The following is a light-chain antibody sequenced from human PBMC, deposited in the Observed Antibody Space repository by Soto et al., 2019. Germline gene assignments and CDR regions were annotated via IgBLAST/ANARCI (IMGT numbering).Light chain of an antibody. CDR3: CSYAGSYTLWV. Sequence: QSALTQPRSVSGSPGQSVTISCNGTSSDVGGYNFVSWYQQYPGKAPKLIIFDVRKRPSGVPDRFSGSKSGNTASLTISGLQAEDEADYYCCSYAGSYTLWVFGGGPKLTVL. CDR2: DVR. J-gene: IGLJ3*02. V-gene: IGLV2-11*01. CDR1: SSDVGGYNF.